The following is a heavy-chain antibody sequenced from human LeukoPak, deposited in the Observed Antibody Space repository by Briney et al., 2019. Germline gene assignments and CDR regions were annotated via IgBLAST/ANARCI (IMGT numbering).Heavy chain of an antibody. J-gene: IGHJ4*02. CDR2: IYGSGYT. CDR1: GGSISGWY. Sequence: SETLSLTCTVSGGSISGWYWSWIRQPPGKGLEWIGYIYGSGYTNYNPSLKSRVTMSIDTSKDHFSLKLTSVTAADTATYYCARETSLAGFASGLGFNYWGQGILVTVSS. D-gene: IGHD6-19*01. V-gene: IGHV4-59*01. CDR3: ARETSLAGFASGLGFNY.